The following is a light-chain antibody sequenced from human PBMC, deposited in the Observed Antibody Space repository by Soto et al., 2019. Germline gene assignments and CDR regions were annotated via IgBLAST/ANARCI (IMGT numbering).Light chain of an antibody. CDR3: QQRHNWPIT. CDR1: QSVSSY. V-gene: IGKV3-11*01. Sequence: EIVLTQSPATLSLSPGERATLSCRASQSVSSYLAWYQQKPGQAPRLLIYDASNRATGIPARFSGSGSGTDFTLTISRLEPEDFGVYYCQQRHNWPITFGQGTRLEIK. J-gene: IGKJ5*01. CDR2: DAS.